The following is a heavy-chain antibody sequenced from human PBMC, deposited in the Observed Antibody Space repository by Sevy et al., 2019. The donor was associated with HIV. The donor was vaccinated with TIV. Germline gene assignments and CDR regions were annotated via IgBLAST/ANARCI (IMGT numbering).Heavy chain of an antibody. J-gene: IGHJ4*02. CDR2: MNPNSGNT. Sequence: ASVKVSCKASGYTFTSYDINWVRQATGQGLERVGWMNPNSGNTGYAQKFQGRVTMTRNTSISTAYMELSGLRSEDTAVYYVAGVGYSCSSFDYWGQGTLVTVSS. V-gene: IGHV1-8*01. D-gene: IGHD6-6*01. CDR1: GYTFTSYD. CDR3: AGVGYSCSSFDY.